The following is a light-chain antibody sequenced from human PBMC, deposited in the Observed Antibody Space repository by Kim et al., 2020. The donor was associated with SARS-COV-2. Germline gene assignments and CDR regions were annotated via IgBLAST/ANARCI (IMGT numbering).Light chain of an antibody. V-gene: IGLV2-14*01. Sequence: LTQPASVSGSPGQSITISCTGTSSDVGGYNYVSWYQQHPGKAPKLMIYDVSKRPSGVSNRFSGSKSGNTASLTISGLQAEDEADYYCSSYTSSSTNVFGTGTKVTV. CDR3: SSYTSSSTNV. J-gene: IGLJ1*01. CDR1: SSDVGGYNY. CDR2: DVS.